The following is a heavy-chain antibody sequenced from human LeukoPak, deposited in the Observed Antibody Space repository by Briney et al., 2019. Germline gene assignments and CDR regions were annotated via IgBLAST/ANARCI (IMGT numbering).Heavy chain of an antibody. V-gene: IGHV3-23*01. J-gene: IGHJ4*02. CDR1: GFTFSSYA. Sequence: HPGGSLRLSCAASGFTFSSYAMSWVRQAPGKGLEWVSAISGSGGSTYYADSVKGRFTISRDNSKNTLDLQMNSLRAEDTAVYYCARDRSYDFWSGYSTPDYWGQGTLVTVSS. D-gene: IGHD3-3*01. CDR2: ISGSGGST. CDR3: ARDRSYDFWSGYSTPDY.